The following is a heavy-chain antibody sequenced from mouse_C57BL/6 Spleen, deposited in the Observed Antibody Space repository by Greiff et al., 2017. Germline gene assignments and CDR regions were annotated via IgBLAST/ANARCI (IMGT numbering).Heavy chain of an antibody. D-gene: IGHD2-10*02. CDR1: GSTFTSYW. CDR2: IDPNSGGT. Sequence: QVQLQQSGAELVKPGASVTLSCKASGSTFTSYWMHWVKQRPGRGLEWIGRIDPNSGGTKYNEKFKSKATLTVDKPSSTAYMQLSSLTSEDSAVYYCARSEGYGNYPYYAMDYWGQGTSVTVAS. V-gene: IGHV1-72*01. J-gene: IGHJ4*01. CDR3: ARSEGYGNYPYYAMDY.